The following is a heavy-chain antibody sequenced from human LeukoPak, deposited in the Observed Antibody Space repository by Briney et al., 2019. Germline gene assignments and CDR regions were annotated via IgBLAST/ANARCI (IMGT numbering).Heavy chain of an antibody. V-gene: IGHV3-30*18. CDR1: GFTFSSYG. J-gene: IGHJ4*02. Sequence: GRSLRLSCAASGFTFSSYGMHWVRQAPGKGLEWVAIISYDGSNEYYADSVKGRFTISRDNSKNTLYLQMNSLRAEDTAVYYCAKDSSGGTNPPGYWGQGTLVTVSS. CDR2: ISYDGSNE. D-gene: IGHD1-14*01. CDR3: AKDSSGGTNPPGY.